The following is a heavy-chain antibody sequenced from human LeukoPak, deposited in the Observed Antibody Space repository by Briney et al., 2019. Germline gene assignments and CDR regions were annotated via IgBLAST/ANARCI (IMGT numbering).Heavy chain of an antibody. Sequence: PSETLSLTCTVSGGSISSGDYYWSWVRKPPGKGLQWIGYIYYSGSTYYNPSLKSRVTISVDTSKNQFSLKLSSVTAADTAVYYCARHYGSGSYFGYWGQGTLVTVSS. CDR2: IYYSGST. D-gene: IGHD3-10*01. J-gene: IGHJ4*02. CDR1: GGSISSGDYY. CDR3: ARHYGSGSYFGY. V-gene: IGHV4-30-4*01.